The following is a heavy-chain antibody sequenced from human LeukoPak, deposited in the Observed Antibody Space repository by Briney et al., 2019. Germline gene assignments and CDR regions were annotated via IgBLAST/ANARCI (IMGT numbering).Heavy chain of an antibody. CDR1: GGTFSSYA. J-gene: IGHJ6*04. V-gene: IGHV1-69*06. Sequence: SVKVSCKASGGTFSSYAISWVRRAPGQGLEWMGGIIPIFGTANYAQKFQGRVTITADKSTSTAYMELSSLRSEDTAVYYCARSYYYGSGSYGYYGMDVWGKGTTVTVSS. CDR3: ARSYYYGSGSYGYYGMDV. D-gene: IGHD3-10*01. CDR2: IIPIFGTA.